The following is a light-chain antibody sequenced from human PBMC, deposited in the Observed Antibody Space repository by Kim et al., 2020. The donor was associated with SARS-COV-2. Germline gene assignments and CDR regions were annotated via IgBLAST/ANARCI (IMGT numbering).Light chain of an antibody. CDR1: QSVNRN. V-gene: IGKV3-15*01. CDR2: DAS. Sequence: VSPGERATLACRASQSVNRNLAGYQQKPGQAPRLLKYDASAWATGIPARFRGSGSETEFTLTISSLQSEDFAVYFCQQYDNWPLYTFGQGTKLEI. J-gene: IGKJ2*01. CDR3: QQYDNWPLYT.